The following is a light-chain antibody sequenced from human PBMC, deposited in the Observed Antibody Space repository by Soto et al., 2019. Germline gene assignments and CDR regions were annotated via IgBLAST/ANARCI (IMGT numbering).Light chain of an antibody. Sequence: VMTQSPATLSVSPGERATLSCWASETVATNLAWYQQKPGQAPRLLISGASTRAAGISDRFRGSGSGTVFTLTISSLRSEDSAIYYCQHYFEWPPMTFAQGTKVEI. CDR3: QHYFEWPPMT. CDR1: ETVATN. J-gene: IGKJ1*01. CDR2: GAS. V-gene: IGKV3-15*01.